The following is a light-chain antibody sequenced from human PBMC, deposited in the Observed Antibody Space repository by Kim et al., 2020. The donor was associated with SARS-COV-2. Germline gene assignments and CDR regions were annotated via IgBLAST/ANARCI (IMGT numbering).Light chain of an antibody. J-gene: IGKJ2*01. Sequence: SASGGDRDTITCRARHSIAGYLEWEQQKPGKAPQHLSYAASNLESGVTARLRGSGSGMDFNITITSLQAEDFATFFCQQRYTTPYTFGQGTKLE. CDR1: HSIAGY. CDR3: QQRYTTPYT. CDR2: AAS. V-gene: IGKV1-39*01.